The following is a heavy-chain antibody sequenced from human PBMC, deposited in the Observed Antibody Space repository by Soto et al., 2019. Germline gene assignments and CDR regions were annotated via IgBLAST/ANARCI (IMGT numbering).Heavy chain of an antibody. Sequence: QVQLVQSGAEVRKPGSSVKVSCVASGGTFSTSAMNWVRQAPGQGLEWVGGIIPVFGTPTYAQSLQGRVTITVDVSTTTAYMELTSLRPEATAVYYCATQLTGDLDFWGQGTLVIVSS. CDR3: ATQLTGDLDF. J-gene: IGHJ4*02. V-gene: IGHV1-69*13. D-gene: IGHD7-27*01. CDR1: GGTFSTSA. CDR2: IIPVFGTP.